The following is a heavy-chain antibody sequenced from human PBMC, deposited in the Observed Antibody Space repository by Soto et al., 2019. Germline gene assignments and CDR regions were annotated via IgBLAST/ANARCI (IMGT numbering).Heavy chain of an antibody. V-gene: IGHV1-18*04. CDR1: GYTFTTYG. D-gene: IGHD1-1*01. J-gene: IGHJ6*02. CDR2: ISPYNGTT. Sequence: ASVKVSCKASGYTFTTYGMSWVRQAPGQGLEWMGWISPYNGTTKYAEKFQGEMTMTTDTATSTAYMDLRSLRSDDTAVYYCARDGERDTGLNFHYYHHGMDAWGQRTRETVCS. CDR3: ARDGERDTGLNFHYYHHGMDA.